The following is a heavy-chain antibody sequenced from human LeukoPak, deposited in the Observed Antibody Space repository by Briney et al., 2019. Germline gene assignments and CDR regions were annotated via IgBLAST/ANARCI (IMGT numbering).Heavy chain of an antibody. Sequence: ASVNVSCKASGFTFTTYGISWVRQAPGQGLEWMGWISAYNGNTNYAQKLQGRVTMTTDTSTSTAYMELRSLRSDDTAVYYCARESRIAARPNYFDYWGQGTLVTVSS. V-gene: IGHV1-18*01. D-gene: IGHD6-6*01. CDR1: GFTFTTYG. J-gene: IGHJ4*02. CDR3: ARESRIAARPNYFDY. CDR2: ISAYNGNT.